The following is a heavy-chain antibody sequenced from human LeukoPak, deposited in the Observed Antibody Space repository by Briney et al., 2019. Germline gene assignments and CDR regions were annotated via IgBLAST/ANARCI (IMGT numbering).Heavy chain of an antibody. D-gene: IGHD6-13*01. V-gene: IGHV3-30*03. Sequence: SGGSLRLSCAASGFIFSSYGMHWVRQAPGKGLEWVAVISYDGSNKYYADSVKGRFTISRDNSKNTLYLQMNSLRAEDTAVYYCARAARVGAAAGTMGYWGQGTLVTVSS. CDR1: GFIFSSYG. CDR3: ARAARVGAAAGTMGY. CDR2: ISYDGSNK. J-gene: IGHJ4*02.